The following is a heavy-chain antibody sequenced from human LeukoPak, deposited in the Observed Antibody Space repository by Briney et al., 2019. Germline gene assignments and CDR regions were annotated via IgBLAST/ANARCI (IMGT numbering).Heavy chain of an antibody. Sequence: PSETLSLTCTVSTGSISNYYWSWIRQPPGKGLEWIGYIYYSGSTNYNPSLKSRVTISLDTSKNQFSLKLSSVTAADTAVYYCARSELLWFGGVNSGFDYWGQGTLVTVSS. CDR1: TGSISNYY. CDR3: ARSELLWFGGVNSGFDY. CDR2: IYYSGST. D-gene: IGHD3-10*01. J-gene: IGHJ4*02. V-gene: IGHV4-59*01.